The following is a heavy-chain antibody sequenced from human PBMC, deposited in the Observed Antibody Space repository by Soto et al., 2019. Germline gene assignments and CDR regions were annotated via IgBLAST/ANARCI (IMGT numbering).Heavy chain of an antibody. CDR2: ISSNGGST. CDR1: GFTFRTYA. V-gene: IGHV3-64*01. CDR3: ARDRGYSSGHPADV. Sequence: EVQLVESGGGLVQPGGSLRLSCAASGFTFRTYAMHWVRQAPGKGLEYVSAISSNGGSTYYGNSVKGRFTISRDNSKNTLYLPMGRLRADDRAVYYGARDRGYSSGHPADVWGQGTTVTVSS. J-gene: IGHJ6*01. D-gene: IGHD6-19*01.